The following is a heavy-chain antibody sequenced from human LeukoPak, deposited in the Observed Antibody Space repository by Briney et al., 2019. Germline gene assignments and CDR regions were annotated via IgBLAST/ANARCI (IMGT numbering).Heavy chain of an antibody. CDR2: ISSSSSYI. J-gene: IGHJ4*02. CDR3: ARAYAPYHFDY. Sequence: GGSLRLSCAASGFTFSSYSMNWVRQAPGKGLEWVSSISSSSSYIYYADSVKGRFTISRDNAKYSLYLQMNSLRAEDTAVYYCARAYAPYHFDYWGQGTLVTVSS. CDR1: GFTFSSYS. D-gene: IGHD2-2*01. V-gene: IGHV3-21*01.